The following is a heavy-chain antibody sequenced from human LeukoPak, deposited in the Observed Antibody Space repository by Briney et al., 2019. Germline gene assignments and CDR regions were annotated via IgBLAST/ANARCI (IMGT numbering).Heavy chain of an antibody. V-gene: IGHV4-39*01. J-gene: IGHJ6*03. D-gene: IGHD2/OR15-2a*01. CDR1: GDSITNYDNY. CDR2: FSCSGTT. CDR3: AIRGRVPADSHYCYPFLHV. Sequence: PSETLSLTCAVSGDSITNYDNYWDWIRPTPGKGLEWIGSFSCSGTTNYNPHLKRRLTKSLDTTDNQFSLRVTSVAAADTAVYHCAIRGRVPADSHYCYPFLHVGGKGT.